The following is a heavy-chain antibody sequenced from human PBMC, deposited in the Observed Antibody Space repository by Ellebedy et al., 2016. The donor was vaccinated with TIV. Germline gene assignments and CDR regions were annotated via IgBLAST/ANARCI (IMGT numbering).Heavy chain of an antibody. CDR3: ARDLWELHFDYYFDY. CDR1: GFTFNSYG. J-gene: IGHJ4*02. D-gene: IGHD1-26*01. V-gene: IGHV3-33*08. Sequence: GGSLRLSCAASGFTFNSYGMHWVRQAPGKGLEWVAVIWYDGSNKYYADSVKGRFTISRDNSKNTLYLQMNSLRAEDTAVYYCARDLWELHFDYYFDYWGQGTLVTVSS. CDR2: IWYDGSNK.